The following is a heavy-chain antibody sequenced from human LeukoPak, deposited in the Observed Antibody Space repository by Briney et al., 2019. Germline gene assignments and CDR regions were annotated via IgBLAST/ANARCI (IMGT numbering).Heavy chain of an antibody. Sequence: SVKVSCKASGGTFGSYAISWVRQAPGQGLEWMGGIIPIFGTANYAQKFQGRVTITTDESTSTAYMELSSLRSEDTAVYYCASEGYCSGGSCYSGLDYWGQGTLVTVSS. V-gene: IGHV1-69*05. CDR3: ASEGYCSGGSCYSGLDY. D-gene: IGHD2-15*01. CDR2: IIPIFGTA. CDR1: GGTFGSYA. J-gene: IGHJ4*02.